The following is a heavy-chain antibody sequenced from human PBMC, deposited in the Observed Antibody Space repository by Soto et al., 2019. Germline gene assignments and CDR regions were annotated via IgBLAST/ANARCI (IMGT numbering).Heavy chain of an antibody. J-gene: IGHJ4*02. V-gene: IGHV3-30-3*02. CDR1: GFTFSTNA. D-gene: IGHD6-19*01. CDR2: ISYDGSTR. CDR3: AKQFSGWSYYFDY. Sequence: QVQLVESGGGVVQPGRSLRLSCAASGFTFSTNAMHWVRQAPGKGLEWVAVISYDGSTRYYADSIKGRFTISRDNSKNTLYLQVNNLIAEDTAVYYCAKQFSGWSYYFDYWGQGTLVTVSS.